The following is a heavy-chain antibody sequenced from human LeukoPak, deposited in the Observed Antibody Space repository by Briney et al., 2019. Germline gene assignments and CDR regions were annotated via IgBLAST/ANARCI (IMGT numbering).Heavy chain of an antibody. CDR1: GFTFSSYA. J-gene: IGHJ4*02. Sequence: PGGSLRLSCAASGFTFSSYAMSWVRQAPGKGLEWVSAISGSGGSTYYADSVKGRFTISRDNSKNTLYLQMNSLRAEDAAVYYCARGRPYPYYDFWSGYYPDWGQGTLVTVSS. CDR3: ARGRPYPYYDFWSGYYPD. V-gene: IGHV3-23*01. CDR2: ISGSGGST. D-gene: IGHD3-3*01.